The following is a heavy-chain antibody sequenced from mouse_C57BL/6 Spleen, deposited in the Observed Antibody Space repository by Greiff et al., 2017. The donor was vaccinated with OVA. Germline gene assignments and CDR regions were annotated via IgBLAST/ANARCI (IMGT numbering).Heavy chain of an antibody. CDR1: GFTFSDYG. D-gene: IGHD1-1*01. J-gene: IGHJ4*01. Sequence: EVQRVESGGGLVKPGGSLKLSCAASGFTFSDYGMHWVRQAPEKGLEWVAYISSGSSTIYYADTVKGRFTISRDNAKNTLFLQRTSLRSEDTSMYYCASPVRGSSHYAMDYWGQGTSVTVSS. CDR3: ASPVRGSSHYAMDY. CDR2: ISSGSSTI. V-gene: IGHV5-17*01.